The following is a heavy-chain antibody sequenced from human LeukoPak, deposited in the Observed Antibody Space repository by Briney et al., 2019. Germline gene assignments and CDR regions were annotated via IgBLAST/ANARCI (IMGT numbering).Heavy chain of an antibody. CDR2: INWNGGST. J-gene: IGHJ3*02. CDR3: ARGGYCSSTSCHDGDAFDI. D-gene: IGHD2-2*03. V-gene: IGHV3-20*04. Sequence: PGGSLRLSCAASGFTFDDYGMSWVRQAPGKGLEWVSGINWNGGSTGYADSVKGRFTISRDNAKNSLYLQMNSLRAEDTALYYCARGGYCSSTSCHDGDAFDIWGQGTMVTVSS. CDR1: GFTFDDYG.